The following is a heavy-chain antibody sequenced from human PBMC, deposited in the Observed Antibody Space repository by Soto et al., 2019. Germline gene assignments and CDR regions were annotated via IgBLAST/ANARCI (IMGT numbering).Heavy chain of an antibody. CDR2: ISSSSSTI. CDR1: GXTFSSYS. V-gene: IGHV3-48*02. J-gene: IGHJ3*02. CDR3: ARDISGCSGGSCYSPYDAFDI. Sequence: LRLSLAASGXTFSSYSMNWVRQAPGKGLEWVSYISSSSSTIYYADSVKGRFTISRDNAKNSLYLQMNSLRDEDTAVYYCARDISGCSGGSCYSPYDAFDIWGQGTMVTVSS. D-gene: IGHD2-15*01.